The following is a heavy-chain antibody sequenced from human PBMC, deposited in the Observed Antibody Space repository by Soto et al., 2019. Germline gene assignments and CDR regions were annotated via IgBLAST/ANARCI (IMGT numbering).Heavy chain of an antibody. Sequence: GGSLRLSCAASGFTFSDHYMDWVRLAPGKGLEWVGRTRNKANSYTTEYAASVTGRFTISRDDSKNSLYLQMNSLKTEDTAVYYCARENTVTSFLTEFDYWGQGTLVTVSS. J-gene: IGHJ4*02. CDR3: ARENTVTSFLTEFDY. D-gene: IGHD4-17*01. CDR2: TRNKANSYTT. CDR1: GFTFSDHY. V-gene: IGHV3-72*01.